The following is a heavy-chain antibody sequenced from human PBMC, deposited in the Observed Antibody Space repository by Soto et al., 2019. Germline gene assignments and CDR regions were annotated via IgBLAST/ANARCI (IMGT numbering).Heavy chain of an antibody. CDR2: ISAYNGNT. CDR3: ARANGNYYYYYGMDV. CDR1: GYSFTSYG. V-gene: IGHV1-18*01. Sequence: QVQLVQSGAEVKKPGASVKVSCKASGYSFTSYGISWVRQAPGQGLEWMGWISAYNGNTNYAQKVQGRVTMTTDTSTSTDYMELRSLRSNDTAVYYCARANGNYYYYYGMDVWGQGTTVTVSS. D-gene: IGHD1-1*01. J-gene: IGHJ6*02.